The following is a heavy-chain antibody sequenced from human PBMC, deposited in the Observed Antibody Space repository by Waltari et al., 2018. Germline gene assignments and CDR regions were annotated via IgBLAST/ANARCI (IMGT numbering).Heavy chain of an antibody. CDR3: ARVRYCSSTSCPFDY. D-gene: IGHD2-2*01. CDR1: GGSFSGYY. J-gene: IGHJ4*02. Sequence: QVQLQQWGAGLLKPSETLSLTCAVYGGSFSGYYWSWIRQPPGKGLEWIGEINHSGSTNYNPSLKSRVTISVDTSKNQCSLKLSSVTAADTAVYYCARVRYCSSTSCPFDYWGQGTLVTVSS. V-gene: IGHV4-34*01. CDR2: INHSGST.